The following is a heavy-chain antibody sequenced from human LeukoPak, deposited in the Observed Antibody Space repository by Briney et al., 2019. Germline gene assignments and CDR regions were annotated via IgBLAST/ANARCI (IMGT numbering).Heavy chain of an antibody. D-gene: IGHD2-2*01. V-gene: IGHV1-69*13. CDR1: GGTFSSYA. Sequence: ASVKVSCKASGGTFSSYAISWVRQAPAQGLEWMGGIVPIFGTASYAQTFQGRVTFTADEPTSTAYMELNSLRSEDTAVYYCARDGEYQLLHPYDYYIDVWGKGTTVTVSS. CDR3: ARDGEYQLLHPYDYYIDV. J-gene: IGHJ6*03. CDR2: IVPIFGTA.